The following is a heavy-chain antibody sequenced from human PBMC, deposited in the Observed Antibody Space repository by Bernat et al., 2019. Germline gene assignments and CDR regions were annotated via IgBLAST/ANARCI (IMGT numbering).Heavy chain of an antibody. Sequence: EVQLVESGGGLIQPGGSLRLSCAASGFSVRSTYMSWVRQAPGKGLEWVSVFYSGGNTYYADSVKGRFTISRDNSKITVYLQMNSLRAEDTAVYYCARDYYGSYFDYWGQGTLVTVSS. D-gene: IGHD3-22*01. CDR1: GFSVRSTY. J-gene: IGHJ4*02. CDR2: FYSGGNT. V-gene: IGHV3-53*01. CDR3: ARDYYGSYFDY.